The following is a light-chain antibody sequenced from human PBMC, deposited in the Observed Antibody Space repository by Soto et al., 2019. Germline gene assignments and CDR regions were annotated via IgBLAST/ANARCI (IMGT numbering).Light chain of an antibody. V-gene: IGKV3-20*01. CDR1: QSVRSSY. Sequence: EIVLTQSPGSLSLSPGESATLSRRASQSVRSSYLAWCQQKPGQAPRLLMYGSSTRRTGIPDRFSGSGSGTDFTLTISRLESEDFAVYCCQQYGSSPLSFGGGNKV. CDR3: QQYGSSPLS. J-gene: IGKJ4*01. CDR2: GSS.